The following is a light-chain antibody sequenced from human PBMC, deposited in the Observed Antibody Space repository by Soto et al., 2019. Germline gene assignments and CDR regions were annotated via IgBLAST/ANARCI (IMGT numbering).Light chain of an antibody. CDR2: GAS. J-gene: IGKJ3*01. V-gene: IGKV3-15*01. CDR3: QQYNYCPLT. CDR1: QSVDSH. Sequence: EIVMTQSPATLSVSPGERATLSCRASQSVDSHLAWYQQKPGQAPRLLIYGASNWATGIPARFSGSGSGTEFTLTISSLLSEDFAFSYCQQYNYCPLTFGPGTKVDIK.